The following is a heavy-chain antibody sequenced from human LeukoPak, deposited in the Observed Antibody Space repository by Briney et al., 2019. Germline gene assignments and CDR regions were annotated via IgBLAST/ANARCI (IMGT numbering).Heavy chain of an antibody. V-gene: IGHV4-31*03. CDR1: GGSISYGGYY. J-gene: IGHJ5*02. CDR3: ATGAYGDHQWLDP. Sequence: PSETLSLTCTVSGGSISYGGYYWSWIRQHPGKGLEWIGHIYNTGSTYYNPSLKSRVTISMDTSKNQFSLKLTSVTAADTAVYYCATGAYGDHQWLDPWGQGTLVIVSS. D-gene: IGHD3-10*01. CDR2: IYNTGST.